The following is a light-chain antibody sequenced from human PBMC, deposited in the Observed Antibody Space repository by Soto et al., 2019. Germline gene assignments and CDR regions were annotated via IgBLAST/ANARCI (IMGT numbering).Light chain of an antibody. CDR3: QQYGSSPRT. V-gene: IGKV3-20*01. CDR1: QSVXXSX. Sequence: EIXLTQSPXXLXXXPGXXXTLXCRASQSVXXSXLAWYQQKPGQAPRLLIYGASSRATGIPDRFSGSXSGTXFTLTISRLEPEDFAVYYCQQYGSSPRTFGQGTKVEXK. CDR2: GAS. J-gene: IGKJ1*01.